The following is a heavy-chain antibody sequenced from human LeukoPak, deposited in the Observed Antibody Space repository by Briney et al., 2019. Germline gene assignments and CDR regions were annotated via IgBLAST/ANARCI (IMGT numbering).Heavy chain of an antibody. J-gene: IGHJ2*01. CDR2: INHSGST. V-gene: IGHV4-34*01. D-gene: IGHD1-26*01. CDR1: GGSFSGYY. Sequence: PSETLSLTCAVYGGSFSGYYWSWIRQPPGKGLEWIGEINHSGSTNYNPSLKSRVTISVDTSKNQFSLKLSSETAADTAVYYCARSYGSRYFDLWGRGTLVTVSS. CDR3: ARSYGSRYFDL.